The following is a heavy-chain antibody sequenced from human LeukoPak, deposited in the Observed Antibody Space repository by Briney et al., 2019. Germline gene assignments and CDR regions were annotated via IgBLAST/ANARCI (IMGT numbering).Heavy chain of an antibody. CDR3: AREMAAAGTGY. CDR2: IYYSGST. CDR1: GGSISSGGYY. V-gene: IGHV4-31*03. D-gene: IGHD6-13*01. Sequence: PSETLSLTCTVSGGSISSGGYYWSWIRQHPGEGLEWIGYIYYSGSTYYNPSLKSRVTISVDTSKNQFSLKLSSVTAEDTAVYYCAREMAAAGTGYWGQGTLVTVSS. J-gene: IGHJ4*02.